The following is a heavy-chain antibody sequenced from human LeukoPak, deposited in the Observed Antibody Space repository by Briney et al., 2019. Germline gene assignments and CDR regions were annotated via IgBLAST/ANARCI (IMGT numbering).Heavy chain of an antibody. D-gene: IGHD2-15*01. CDR1: GYTFTSYY. CDR3: ARAPYCSGGSCPRGIFDY. Sequence: VASVKVSCKASGYTFTSYYMHWVRQAPGQGLEWMGWINPNSGGTNYAQKFQGRVTMTRDTSISTAYMELSRLRSDDTAVYYCARAPYCSGGSCPRGIFDYWGQGTLVTVSS. J-gene: IGHJ4*02. CDR2: INPNSGGT. V-gene: IGHV1-2*02.